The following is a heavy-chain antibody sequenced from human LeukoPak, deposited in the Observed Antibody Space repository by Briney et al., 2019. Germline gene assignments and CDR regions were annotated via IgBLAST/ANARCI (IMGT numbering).Heavy chain of an antibody. CDR3: TSRMAATGANRFDP. V-gene: IGHV3-49*03. Sequence: GGSLRLSCAASGFTFSSYSMNWFRQAPGKGLEWVGFIRSKAYGGTTEYAASVKGRFTISRDDSQSIAYLQVNSLKTEDTAVYYCTSRMAATGANRFDPWGQGTLVTVSS. CDR2: IRSKAYGGTT. CDR1: GFTFSSYS. D-gene: IGHD6-13*01. J-gene: IGHJ5*02.